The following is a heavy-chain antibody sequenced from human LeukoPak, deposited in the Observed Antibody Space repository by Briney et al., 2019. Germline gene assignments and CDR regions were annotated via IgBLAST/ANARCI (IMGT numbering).Heavy chain of an antibody. J-gene: IGHJ3*02. CDR1: GASISSYY. Sequence: PSEALSLTCTVSGASISSYYWSWIRQPPGKGLEWVGYIYYSGSTNYNPSLKSRVTISVDTSKNQFSLKLSSVTAADTAVYYCARSLRTMVRGVIKSVAFDIWGQGTMVTVSS. CDR2: IYYSGST. CDR3: ARSLRTMVRGVIKSVAFDI. V-gene: IGHV4-59*08. D-gene: IGHD3-10*01.